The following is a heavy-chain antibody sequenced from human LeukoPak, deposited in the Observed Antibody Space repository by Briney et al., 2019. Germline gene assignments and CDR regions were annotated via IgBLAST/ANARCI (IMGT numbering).Heavy chain of an antibody. Sequence: PGGSLRLSCAASGFTFSSYDMHWVRQATGKGLEWVSAIGTAGDTHYPGSVKGRFTISRENAKNSLYLQMNSLRAGDTAVYYCARGALDHDAFDIWGQGTMVTVSS. CDR1: GFTFSSYD. CDR3: ARGALDHDAFDI. J-gene: IGHJ3*02. CDR2: IGTAGDT. V-gene: IGHV3-13*01.